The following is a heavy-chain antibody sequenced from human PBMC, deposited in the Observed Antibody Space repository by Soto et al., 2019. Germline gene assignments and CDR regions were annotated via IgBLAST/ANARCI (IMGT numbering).Heavy chain of an antibody. Sequence: SETLSLTCTVSGGSVNSDNYYWSWIRQPPGKGLEWIGYIYYTGRTNYNPSLMSRVTISLDASRNQFSLKLSSVTAADTAVFYCAREVGYTSAFGISSSFDYWGQGTLVTVSS. V-gene: IGHV4-61*01. J-gene: IGHJ4*02. CDR2: IYYTGRT. CDR3: AREVGYTSAFGISSSFDY. CDR1: GGSVNSDNYY. D-gene: IGHD6-19*01.